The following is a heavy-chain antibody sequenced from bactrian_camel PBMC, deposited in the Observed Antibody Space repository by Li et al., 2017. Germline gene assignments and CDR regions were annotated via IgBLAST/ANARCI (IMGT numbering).Heavy chain of an antibody. V-gene: IGHV3S7*01. J-gene: IGHJ4*01. D-gene: IGHD8*01. CDR2: IGSDGTNT. CDR1: GFTFSDFP. Sequence: HVQLVESGEGLVQPGGSLRLSCAASGFTFSDFPMTWVRQAAGKGLEWVSSIGSDGTNTYYADSVVGRFTISRDNAKNTLYLQLNSLKTEDTAMYYCTKLLGMVITGPISDWGQGTQVTVS. CDR3: TKLLGMVITGPISD.